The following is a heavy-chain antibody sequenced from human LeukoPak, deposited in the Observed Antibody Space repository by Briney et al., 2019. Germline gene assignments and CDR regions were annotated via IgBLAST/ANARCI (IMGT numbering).Heavy chain of an antibody. D-gene: IGHD6-19*01. CDR3: AKDATGYSSGWYSWFDP. J-gene: IGHJ5*02. CDR2: ISGDDSST. V-gene: IGHV3-43*02. CDR1: VYPFDDYA. Sequence: GGSLRLSCAVSVYPFDDYAMHWVRQAPGKGLEWVSLISGDDSSTYYADSVKGRFTISRDNSKNSLYLQMNSLRTEDAALYYCAKDATGYSSGWYSWFDPWGQGTLVTVSS.